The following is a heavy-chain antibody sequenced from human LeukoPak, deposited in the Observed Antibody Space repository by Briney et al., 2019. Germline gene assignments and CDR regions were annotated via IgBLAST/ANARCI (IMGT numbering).Heavy chain of an antibody. V-gene: IGHV1-46*01. Sequence: ASVKVSCKASGYTFTSHFMHWVRQAPGRGLEWMGIINPRGGSTSYTQKFQGRVTMTTDTSTSTAYMELRSLRSDDTAVYYCARDFYYYGSGSIPYMDVWGKGTTVTISS. D-gene: IGHD3-10*01. CDR3: ARDFYYYGSGSIPYMDV. CDR1: GYTFTSHF. J-gene: IGHJ6*03. CDR2: INPRGGST.